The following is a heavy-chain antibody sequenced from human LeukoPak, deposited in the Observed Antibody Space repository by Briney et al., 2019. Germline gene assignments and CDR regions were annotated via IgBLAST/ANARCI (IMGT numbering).Heavy chain of an antibody. CDR3: AREVARTYYFDY. CDR1: GDSVSSNSAT. V-gene: IGHV6-1*01. J-gene: IGHJ4*02. Sequence: SQTLSLTCAISGDSVSSNSATWNWIRQSPSRGLEWLGRTYYRSKWYDDYAVSVKSRISINPDTSKNQFSLQLNSVSPEGTAVYYCAREVARTYYFDYWGQGTLVTVSS. D-gene: IGHD2-15*01. CDR2: TYYRSKWYD.